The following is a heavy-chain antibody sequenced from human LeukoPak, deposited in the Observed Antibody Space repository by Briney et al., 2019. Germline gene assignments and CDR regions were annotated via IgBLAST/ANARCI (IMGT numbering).Heavy chain of an antibody. CDR3: AKEHYGDYYYFDY. CDR2: ISYDGSKK. D-gene: IGHD4-17*01. CDR1: GFTFSNYV. Sequence: GRSLRLSCAASGFTFSNYVIHWVRQAPGKGLEWVAVISYDGSKKYYADSVKGRFTISRDNSKNTLYLQMNSLRAEDTAVYYCAKEHYGDYYYFDYWGQGTLVTVSS. V-gene: IGHV3-30-3*01. J-gene: IGHJ4*02.